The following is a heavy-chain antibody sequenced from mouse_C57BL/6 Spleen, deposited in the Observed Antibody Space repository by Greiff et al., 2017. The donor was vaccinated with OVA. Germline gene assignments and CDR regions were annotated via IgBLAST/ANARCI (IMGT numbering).Heavy chain of an antibody. CDR3: AGGYSNYDDAY. J-gene: IGHJ3*01. D-gene: IGHD2-5*01. CDR1: GYTFTSYG. V-gene: IGHV1-81*01. Sequence: QVQLQQSGAELARPGASVKLSCKASGYTFTSYGISWVKQRPGQGLEWIGEIYPRSGNTYYNEKFKGKATLTADKSSSTAYMELRSLTSEDSAVYFCAGGYSNYDDAYWGQGTLVTVSA. CDR2: IYPRSGNT.